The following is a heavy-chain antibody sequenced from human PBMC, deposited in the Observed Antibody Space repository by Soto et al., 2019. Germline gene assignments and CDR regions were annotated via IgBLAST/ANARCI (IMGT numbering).Heavy chain of an antibody. CDR1: GFTFTSSA. CDR3: AADYYYGSSGYYGYAFDI. CDR2: IVVGSGNT. Sequence: AVKVSCKASGFTFTSSAVQWVRQALVQRLDWIGWIVVGSGNTNYAQKFQERVTITRDMSTSTAYMELSSLRSEDTAVYYCAADYYYGSSGYYGYAFDIWGQGTMVTVSS. J-gene: IGHJ3*02. V-gene: IGHV1-58*01. D-gene: IGHD3-22*01.